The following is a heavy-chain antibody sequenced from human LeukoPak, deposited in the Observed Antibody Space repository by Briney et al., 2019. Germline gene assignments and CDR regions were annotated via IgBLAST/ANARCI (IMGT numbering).Heavy chain of an antibody. CDR2: TYYRSTWYN. V-gene: IGHV6-1*01. D-gene: IGHD2-2*01. CDR1: GGRVSGNSVT. J-gene: IGHJ5*02. Sequence: SQTLSPTRALSGGRVSGNSVTWKWVRPSPPRGLAWLGRTYYRSTWYNDYAVSVRGRITVNPDTSKNQFSLHLNSVTPEDTAVYYCARRLTQYDCFDPWGQGVLVTVSS. CDR3: ARRLTQYDCFDP.